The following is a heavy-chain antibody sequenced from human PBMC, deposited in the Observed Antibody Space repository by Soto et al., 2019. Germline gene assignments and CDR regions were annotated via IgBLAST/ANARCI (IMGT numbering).Heavy chain of an antibody. J-gene: IGHJ4*02. CDR2: MSSDGNT. V-gene: IGHV3-23*01. D-gene: IGHD4-17*01. CDR1: GFTFSNYA. Sequence: GGSLRLSCAASGFTFSNYAVSWIRQAPGKGLEWVSAMSSDGNTYYADSVKGRFTISRDNSKNTVYLQMNSLRAEDTALYYCAKRTVTFDYWGQGTLVTVSS. CDR3: AKRTVTFDY.